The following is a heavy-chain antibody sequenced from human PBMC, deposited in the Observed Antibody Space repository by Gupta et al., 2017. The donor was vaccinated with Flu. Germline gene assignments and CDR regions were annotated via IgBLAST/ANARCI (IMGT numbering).Heavy chain of an antibody. V-gene: IGHV3-30*18. Sequence: QVQLVESGGGVVQPGRSLRLSCAASGFTFSSYGMHWVRQAPGKGLEWVAVISYDGSNKYYADSVKGRFTISRDNSKNTLYLQMKSLRAEDTAVYYCAKATDHSSSWPDYYYGMDVWGQGTTVTVSS. CDR3: AKATDHSSSWPDYYYGMDV. CDR2: ISYDGSNK. J-gene: IGHJ6*02. D-gene: IGHD6-13*01. CDR1: GFTFSSYG.